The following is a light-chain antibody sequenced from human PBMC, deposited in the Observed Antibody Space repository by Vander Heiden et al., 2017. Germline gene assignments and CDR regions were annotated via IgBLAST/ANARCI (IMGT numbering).Light chain of an antibody. V-gene: IGKV2-28*01. CDR3: IQTLQTPPYT. J-gene: IGKJ2*01. CDR1: QSLLHSNGYNY. CDR2: LGS. Sequence: DLVMTQSPFSLPVTTGEPSYISCRSSQSLLHSNGYNYLDWYLQKPGQSPQLLIYLGSNRASGVPDRFSGSGSGTDFTLEISRVEAEDVGVYYCIQTLQTPPYTFGQGTKVEIK.